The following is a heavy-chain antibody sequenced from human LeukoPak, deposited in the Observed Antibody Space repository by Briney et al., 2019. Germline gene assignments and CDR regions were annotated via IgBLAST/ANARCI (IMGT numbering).Heavy chain of an antibody. CDR2: ISYDGSNK. CDR1: GFTLSSYD. V-gene: IGHV3-30*18. CDR3: AKHAAAAGHGMDV. D-gene: IGHD6-13*01. Sequence: GGSLRLSCAASGFTLSSYDMHWVRQAPGKGLEGVAGISYDGSNKYYADSVKGRFTISRDNSKNTLDLQMTSLRAEDTAVYYCAKHAAAAGHGMDVWGQGTTVTVSS. J-gene: IGHJ6*02.